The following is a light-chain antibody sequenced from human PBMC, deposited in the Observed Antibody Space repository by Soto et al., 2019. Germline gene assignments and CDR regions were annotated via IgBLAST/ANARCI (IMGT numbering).Light chain of an antibody. CDR1: QSVSSRY. J-gene: IGKJ4*01. V-gene: IGKV3-20*01. CDR3: QQYDSSPPGLT. CDR2: GAS. Sequence: EIVLTQSPGTLSLSPGERATLSCRASQSVSSRYLAWYQQKPGQAPRLLIYGASSRATGIPDRFSGSGSGTAFTLTISRLETEDFAVYYCQQYDSSPPGLTFGRGAKVEIK.